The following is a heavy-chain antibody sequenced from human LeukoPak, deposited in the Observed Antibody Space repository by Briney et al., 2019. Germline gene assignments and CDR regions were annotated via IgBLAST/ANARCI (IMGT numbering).Heavy chain of an antibody. Sequence: SETLSLTCTVPGGSISSGDCYWSWIRQPPGKGLEWIGYIYYSGSTYYNPSLKSRVTISVDTSKNQFSLKLSSVTAADTAVYYCARVEYCGGDCYSVGFDYWGQGTLVTVSS. CDR2: IYYSGST. J-gene: IGHJ4*02. CDR3: ARVEYCGGDCYSVGFDY. D-gene: IGHD2-21*01. CDR1: GGSISSGDCY. V-gene: IGHV4-30-4*08.